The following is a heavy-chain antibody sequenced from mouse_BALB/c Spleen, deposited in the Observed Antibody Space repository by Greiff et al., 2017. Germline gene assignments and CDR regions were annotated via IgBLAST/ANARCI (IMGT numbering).Heavy chain of an antibody. CDR2: ILGDGST. Sequence: VKVVESGPGLVAPSQSLSITCTVSGFSLTGYGVNWVRQPPGKGLEWLGMILGDGSTDYNSALKSRLSISKDNSKSQVFLKMNSLQTDDTARYYCARDRGYYGSSYDYFDYWGQGTTLTVSS. CDR1: GFSLTGYG. J-gene: IGHJ2*01. D-gene: IGHD1-1*01. CDR3: ARDRGYYGSSYDYFDY. V-gene: IGHV2-6-7*01.